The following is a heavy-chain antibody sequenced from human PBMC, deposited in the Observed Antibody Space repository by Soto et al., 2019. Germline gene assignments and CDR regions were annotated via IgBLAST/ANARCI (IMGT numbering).Heavy chain of an antibody. V-gene: IGHV3-73*01. CDR2: IRSKANNYAT. D-gene: IGHD2-15*01. Sequence: GGSLRLSCAASGFTFSGSAMHWVRQASGKGLEWLGRIRSKANNYATAYAASVKGRFTISRDDSKNMVYLQMNSLKTEDTAVYFCTSLITVVVVTDDGFDIWGQGTLVTVAS. J-gene: IGHJ3*02. CDR3: TSLITVVVVTDDGFDI. CDR1: GFTFSGSA.